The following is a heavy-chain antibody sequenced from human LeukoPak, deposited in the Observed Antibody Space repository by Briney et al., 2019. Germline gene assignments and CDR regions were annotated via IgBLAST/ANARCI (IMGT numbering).Heavy chain of an antibody. CDR3: ARVEAGMYYY. CDR1: GYTFSAYC. J-gene: IGHJ4*02. D-gene: IGHD6-19*01. V-gene: IGHV1-8*03. CDR2: MNPNSGNT. Sequence: ASVKVSCKASGYTFSAYCMHWVRQAPGQGLEWMGWMNPNSGNTGYSQKFQGRVTISRNTAISTAYMELSSLRSEDTAVYYCARVEAGMYYYWGQGTLVTVSS.